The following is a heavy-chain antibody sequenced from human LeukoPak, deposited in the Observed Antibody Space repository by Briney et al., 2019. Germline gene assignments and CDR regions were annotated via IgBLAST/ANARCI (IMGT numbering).Heavy chain of an antibody. D-gene: IGHD5-18*01. CDR3: AKEGYSRDFDY. J-gene: IGHJ4*02. V-gene: IGHV3-30*04. CDR1: GFTFSNYA. CDR2: ISYDATNK. Sequence: GESLRLSCAASGFTFSNYAMHWVRQAPDKGLEWVAVISYDATNKHYVDSVKGRFLIPRDNSKNTLYLQMNSLRAEDTAVYYCAKEGYSRDFDYWGQGTLVTVSS.